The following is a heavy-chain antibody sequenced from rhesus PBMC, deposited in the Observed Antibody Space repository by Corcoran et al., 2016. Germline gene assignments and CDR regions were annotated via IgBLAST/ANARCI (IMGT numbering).Heavy chain of an antibody. D-gene: IGHD2-21*01. CDR3: ARAVLVTGEYFDY. CDR1: GGSISSGYYY. J-gene: IGHJ4*01. V-gene: IGHV4-122*02. Sequence: QVQLQESGPGLVKPSETLSLTCAVSGGSISSGYYYWSWIRQPPGKGLEWIGYITDSGSTIYNPSLKSRVTISRDTSKNQFSLKLSSVTAADTAVYYCARAVLVTGEYFDYWGQGVLVTVSS. CDR2: ITDSGST.